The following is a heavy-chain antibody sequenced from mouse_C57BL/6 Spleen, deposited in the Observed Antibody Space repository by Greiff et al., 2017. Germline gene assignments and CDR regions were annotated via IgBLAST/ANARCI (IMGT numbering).Heavy chain of an antibody. D-gene: IGHD2-4*01. CDR2: IYPGSGNT. CDR3: AREIYYDYDGFAY. J-gene: IGHJ3*01. Sequence: QVQLKQSGAELVRPGASVKLSCKASGYTFTDYYINWVKQRPGQGLEWIARIYPGSGNTYYNEKFKGKATLTAEKSSSAAYMQLSSLTSEDSAVYFCAREIYYDYDGFAYWGQGTLVTVSA. V-gene: IGHV1-76*01. CDR1: GYTFTDYY.